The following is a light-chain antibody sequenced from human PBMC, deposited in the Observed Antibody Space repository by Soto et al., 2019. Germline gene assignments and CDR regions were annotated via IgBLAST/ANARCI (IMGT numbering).Light chain of an antibody. J-gene: IGKJ1*01. CDR1: QNVNSW. CDR2: DAS. CDR3: QRYYSNSRT. V-gene: IGKV1-5*01. Sequence: GDRVTITCRASQNVNSWVAWYQQKPGKAPKFLIYDASNLESGVPSRFSGRGSGTEFTLTISNLQPDDFATYYCQRYYSNSRTFGQGTRV.